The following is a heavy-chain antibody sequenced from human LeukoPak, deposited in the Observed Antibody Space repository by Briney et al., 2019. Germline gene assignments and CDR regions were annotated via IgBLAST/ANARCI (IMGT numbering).Heavy chain of an antibody. CDR2: ISGSGGST. D-gene: IGHD3-22*01. J-gene: IGHJ5*02. CDR1: GFTFSSYW. V-gene: IGHV3-23*01. CDR3: AKRRIVGNWFDP. Sequence: GGSLRLSCAASGFTFSSYWMSWVRQAPGKGLEWVSAISGSGGSTYYADSVKGRFTISRDNSKNTLYLQMNSLRAEDTAVYYCAKRRIVGNWFDPWGQGTLVTVSS.